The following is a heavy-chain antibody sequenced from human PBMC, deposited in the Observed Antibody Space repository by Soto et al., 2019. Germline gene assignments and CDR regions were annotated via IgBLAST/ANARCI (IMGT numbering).Heavy chain of an antibody. Sequence: KPSETLSLTCAVSGGSISSGGYSWSWIRQPPGKGLEWIGYIYHSGSTYYNPSLKSRVTISVDRSKNQFSLKLSSVTAADTAVYYCARVLVQAPYYYYYGMDVWGQGTTVTVSS. V-gene: IGHV4-30-2*01. CDR2: IYHSGST. J-gene: IGHJ6*02. CDR3: ARVLVQAPYYYYYGMDV. CDR1: GGSISSGGYS. D-gene: IGHD1-1*01.